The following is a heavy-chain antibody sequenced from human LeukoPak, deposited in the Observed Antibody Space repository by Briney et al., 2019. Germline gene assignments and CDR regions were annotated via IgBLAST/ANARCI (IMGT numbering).Heavy chain of an antibody. Sequence: GGSLRLSCAASGFTFSSYEMNWVRQAPGKGLEWVSYISSSGSTIYYADSVKGRFTISRDNAKNSLYLQMNSLGAEDTAVYYCARDLPYYYGSGTFGSGDDYWGPGTLVTVSS. V-gene: IGHV3-48*03. J-gene: IGHJ4*02. CDR3: ARDLPYYYGSGTFGSGDDY. D-gene: IGHD3-10*01. CDR1: GFTFSSYE. CDR2: ISSSGSTI.